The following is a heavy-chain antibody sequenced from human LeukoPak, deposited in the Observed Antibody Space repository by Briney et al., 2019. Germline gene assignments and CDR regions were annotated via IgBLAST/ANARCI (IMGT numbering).Heavy chain of an antibody. CDR1: GFTFSSYW. D-gene: IGHD1-7*01. Sequence: PGGSLRLSCAVSGFTFSSYWMTWVRQAPGKGLEWVANIKQDGSDKYYVDSVKGRFIISRDNTKKSLYLQMNSLRGEDTAVYYCAREGSGGNYALDYWGQGTLVTVSS. J-gene: IGHJ4*02. CDR3: AREGSGGNYALDY. CDR2: IKQDGSDK. V-gene: IGHV3-7*01.